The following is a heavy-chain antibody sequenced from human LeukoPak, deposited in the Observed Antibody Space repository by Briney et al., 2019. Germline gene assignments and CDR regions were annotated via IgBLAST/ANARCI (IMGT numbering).Heavy chain of an antibody. V-gene: IGHV6-1*01. D-gene: IGHD7-27*01. CDR2: TYYRSKWYN. J-gene: IGHJ4*02. Sequence: SQTLSLTSAISGDSVSSNSVAWNWIRQSPSRGLEWLGRTYYRSKWYNDYAASVKSRISVSPDTSKNQFSLQLSSVALEDTAVYYCVRGRLYATGEQPHFFDYWGQGILVTVSS. CDR3: VRGRLYATGEQPHFFDY. CDR1: GDSVSSNSVA.